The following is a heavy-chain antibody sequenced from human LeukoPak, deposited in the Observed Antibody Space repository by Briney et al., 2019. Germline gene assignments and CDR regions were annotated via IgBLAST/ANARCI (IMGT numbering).Heavy chain of an antibody. CDR1: GFTFSSYW. J-gene: IGHJ4*02. D-gene: IGHD3-9*01. Sequence: PGGSLRLSCATSGFTFSSYWMSWVRQAPGKGLEWVANKKQDGSEKYYVDSVKGRFTISRDNAKNSLYLQMNSLRAEDTAVYYCAREVPGHYDILTGPDYWGQGTLVTVSS. CDR3: AREVPGHYDILTGPDY. V-gene: IGHV3-7*03. CDR2: KKQDGSEK.